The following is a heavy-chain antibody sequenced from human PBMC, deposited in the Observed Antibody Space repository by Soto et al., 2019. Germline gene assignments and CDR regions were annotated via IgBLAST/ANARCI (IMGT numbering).Heavy chain of an antibody. Sequence: PSETLSLTCAVSGGSFASNNWWTWIRQPPGQGLEWIGEIYRTGSTNYNPSLKSRVTISLDKSENQFSLKVTSLTAADTAVYYCASRDPGTSVDYWGQGTLVTVSS. CDR3: ASRDPGTSVDY. CDR2: IYRTGST. V-gene: IGHV4-4*02. CDR1: GGSFASNNW. J-gene: IGHJ4*02. D-gene: IGHD1-7*01.